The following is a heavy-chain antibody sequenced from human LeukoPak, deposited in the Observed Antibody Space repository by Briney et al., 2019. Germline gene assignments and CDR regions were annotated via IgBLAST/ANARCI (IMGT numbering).Heavy chain of an antibody. CDR1: VYSFTSYG. Sequence: GASVKVSCKASVYSFTSYGISWVRQAPGQGLEWMGWISAYNGNTNYAQKLQGRVTMTTDTSTSTAYMELRSLRSDDTAVYYCARDLTAAGPFDYWGQGTLVTVSS. J-gene: IGHJ4*02. CDR2: ISAYNGNT. CDR3: ARDLTAAGPFDY. V-gene: IGHV1-18*01. D-gene: IGHD6-13*01.